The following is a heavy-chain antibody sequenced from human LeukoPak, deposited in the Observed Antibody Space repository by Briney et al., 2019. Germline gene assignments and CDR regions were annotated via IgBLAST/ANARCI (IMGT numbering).Heavy chain of an antibody. V-gene: IGHV1-69*13. Sequence: SVKVSCKASGGTFSSYAISWVRQAPGQGLEWMGGIIPIFGTANYAQKFQGRVTITADESTSTAYMELRSLRSDDTAVYYCARDGVLRYFDWLLYYFDYWGQGTLVTVSS. CDR1: GGTFSSYA. CDR3: ARDGVLRYFDWLLYYFDY. CDR2: IIPIFGTA. J-gene: IGHJ4*02. D-gene: IGHD3-9*01.